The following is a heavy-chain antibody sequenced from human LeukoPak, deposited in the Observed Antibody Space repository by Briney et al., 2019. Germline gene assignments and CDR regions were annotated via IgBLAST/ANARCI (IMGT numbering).Heavy chain of an antibody. CDR2: ISYDGSNK. Sequence: GGSLRLSCAASTINFSDYGMDWVRQAPGKGLEWVAVISYDGSNKYYADSVKGRFTISRDNSKNTLYLQMNSLRAEDTAVYYCARDRGAGIAAAGSFQHWGQGTLVTVSS. CDR1: TINFSDYG. D-gene: IGHD6-13*01. J-gene: IGHJ1*01. V-gene: IGHV3-30*03. CDR3: ARDRGAGIAAAGSFQH.